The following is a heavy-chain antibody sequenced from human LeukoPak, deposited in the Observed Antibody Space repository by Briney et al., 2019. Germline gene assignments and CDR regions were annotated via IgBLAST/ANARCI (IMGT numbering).Heavy chain of an antibody. CDR3: ARVGCSSPYCYNRGDNWFDR. D-gene: IGHD2-2*02. Sequence: PSETLSLACTVPSYSISSGYQGGCLRQPPGQGVGGIANIYQSGSTYYNPSLKSRVTRSVDTSKSQFSLKLNSVTAADTAVFYCARVGCSSPYCYNRGDNWFDRWGQGTLVTVSS. J-gene: IGHJ5*02. V-gene: IGHV4-38-2*02. CDR1: SYSISSGYQ. CDR2: IYQSGST.